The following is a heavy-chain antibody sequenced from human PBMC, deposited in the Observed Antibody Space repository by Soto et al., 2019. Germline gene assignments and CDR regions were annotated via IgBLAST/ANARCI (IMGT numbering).Heavy chain of an antibody. CDR3: ARPTDFYYYAMDV. CDR2: ISGDNGNT. Sequence: QVQLVQSGADVKKPGASVKVSCKASGYTFTSFGINWVRQAPGQGLEWMGWISGDNGNTNYAQNLQDRVTMTRDTSTSTAYMELRSLRSDDTAVYYCARPTDFYYYAMDVWGQVTTVTVSS. J-gene: IGHJ6*02. V-gene: IGHV1-18*01. CDR1: GYTFTSFG.